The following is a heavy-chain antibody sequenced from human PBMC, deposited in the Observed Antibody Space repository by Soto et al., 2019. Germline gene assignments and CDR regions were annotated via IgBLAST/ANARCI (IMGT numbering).Heavy chain of an antibody. CDR2: IYHSGST. J-gene: IGHJ5*02. V-gene: IGHV4-4*02. Sequence: SETLSLTCAVSGGSISSSNWWSWVRQPPGKGLEWIGEIYHSGSTNYNPSLKSRVTISVDESKNQLSLKLSSVTAADTAVYYCATSRRTWFDPWGQGTLVTVSS. CDR1: GGSISSSNW. CDR3: ATSRRTWFDP.